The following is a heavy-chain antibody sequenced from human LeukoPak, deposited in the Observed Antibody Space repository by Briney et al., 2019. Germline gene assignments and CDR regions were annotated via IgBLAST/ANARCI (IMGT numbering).Heavy chain of an antibody. CDR2: INPNSGGT. Sequence: ASVKVSCKASGYTFTGYYMHWVRQAPGQGLEWMGWINPNSGGTNYAQKFQGRVTMTRNTSISTAYMELSSLRSEDTAVYYCARGGHSMVRGVIIIKYFDYWGQGTLVTVSS. J-gene: IGHJ4*02. V-gene: IGHV1-2*02. D-gene: IGHD3-10*01. CDR3: ARGGHSMVRGVIIIKYFDY. CDR1: GYTFTGYY.